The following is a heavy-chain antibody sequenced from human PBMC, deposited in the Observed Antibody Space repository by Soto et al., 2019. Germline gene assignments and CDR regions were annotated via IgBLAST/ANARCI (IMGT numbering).Heavy chain of an antibody. CDR1: GGSFSGYY. J-gene: IGHJ5*02. D-gene: IGHD6-13*01. CDR2: INHSGST. CDR3: ARPFWEAAAGTDWFDP. V-gene: IGHV4-34*01. Sequence: QVQLQQWGAGLLKPSETLSLTCAVYGGSFSGYYWSWIRQTPGKGLEWIGEINHSGSTTYNPSLKSRVTKSVDTSTKQFSLKLSSVTAADTAVYYCARPFWEAAAGTDWFDPWGQGTLVTVSS.